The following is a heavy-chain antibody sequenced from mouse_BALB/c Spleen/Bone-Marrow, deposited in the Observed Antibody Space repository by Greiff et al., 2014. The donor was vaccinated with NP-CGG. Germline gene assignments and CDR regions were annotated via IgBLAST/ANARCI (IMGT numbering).Heavy chain of an antibody. CDR2: INPYNGDT. CDR1: GYSFTGYF. Sequence: VQLQQSGPELVKPGASVKISCKASGYSFTGYFMNWVMQSHGKSLEWIGRINPYNGDTFYNQKFKGKAKLTVDKSSSTAHMELRSLASEDSAVYYCARSGYYGSSYFDYWGQGTTLTVSS. J-gene: IGHJ2*01. CDR3: ARSGYYGSSYFDY. D-gene: IGHD1-1*01. V-gene: IGHV1-20*02.